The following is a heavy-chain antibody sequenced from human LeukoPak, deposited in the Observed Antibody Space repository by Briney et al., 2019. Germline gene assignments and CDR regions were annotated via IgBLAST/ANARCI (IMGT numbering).Heavy chain of an antibody. CDR2: INRDGGQR. V-gene: IGHV3-7*04. CDR3: ARDISPDDYFDSHKCYYDAFDI. CDR1: GFTLSGYW. Sequence: GGSLRLSCAASGFTLSGYWMTWVRQGPGKGLEWVANINRDGGQRSYVDSVKGRFAIARDNAKNSLYLQMSSLKTEDTAVYYCARDISPDDYFDSHKCYYDAFDIWGQGTLVTVSS. D-gene: IGHD3-22*01. J-gene: IGHJ3*02.